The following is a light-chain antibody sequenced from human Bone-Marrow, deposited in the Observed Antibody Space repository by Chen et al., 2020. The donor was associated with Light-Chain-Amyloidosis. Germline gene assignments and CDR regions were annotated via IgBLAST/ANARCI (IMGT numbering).Light chain of an antibody. V-gene: IGLV1-47*01. Sequence: ALLTHPPSASGDAGQRVTLPCSGASSNIGINDVSWYQRCPGAPPNLLIHRNHQRPSGPPGLSSASKSGTSASPATSGLRTADEADYYYAAWDGGLSGYVFGTGTKVIVI. CDR3: AAWDGGLSGYV. CDR2: RNH. CDR1: SSNIGIND. J-gene: IGLJ1*01.